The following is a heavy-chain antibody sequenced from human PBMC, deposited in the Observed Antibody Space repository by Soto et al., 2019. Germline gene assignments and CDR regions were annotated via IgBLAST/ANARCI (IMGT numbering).Heavy chain of an antibody. CDR3: ALAVTWGLDV. D-gene: IGHD3-10*01. CDR1: GFTFSLYS. Sequence: EVQLVESGGGLVQPGGSLRLSCAASGFTFSLYSMSWVRQAPGKGLEWVSYISRSSTGIHYADSVKGRFTISRDDVTNSMHLKMNSLRDGDTAVYYCALAVTWGLDVWGQGTTVSISS. CDR2: ISRSSTGI. J-gene: IGHJ6*01. V-gene: IGHV3-48*02.